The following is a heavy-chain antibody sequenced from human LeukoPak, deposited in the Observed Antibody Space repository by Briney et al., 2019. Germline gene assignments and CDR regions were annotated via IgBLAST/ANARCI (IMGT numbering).Heavy chain of an antibody. CDR2: IKHDGSED. J-gene: IGHJ4*02. D-gene: IGHD6-13*01. CDR1: GFTFSNYW. V-gene: IGHV3-7*01. CDR3: ARDMASSWYFDY. Sequence: PGGSLRLSCAASGFTFSNYWMTWVRQAPGKGLEWVANIKHDGSEDYYLDSVKGRFTISRDNAKNSLYLQMNSLRAEDTAVYYCARDMASSWYFDYWGQGTLVTVSS.